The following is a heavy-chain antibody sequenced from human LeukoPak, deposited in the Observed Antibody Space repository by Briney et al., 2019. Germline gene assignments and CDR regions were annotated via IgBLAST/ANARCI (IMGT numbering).Heavy chain of an antibody. J-gene: IGHJ4*02. CDR3: ATGTSGSYYVGIVRPIDY. V-gene: IGHV1-24*01. D-gene: IGHD1-26*01. Sequence: ASVKVSCKVSGYTLTELPIHWVRQAPGKGPEWMGGFDPDDGETVYAQMFQGRVTMTEDTSSDTASMELSSLRSEDTAVYYCATGTSGSYYVGIVRPIDYWGQGTLVTVSS. CDR1: GYTLTELP. CDR2: FDPDDGET.